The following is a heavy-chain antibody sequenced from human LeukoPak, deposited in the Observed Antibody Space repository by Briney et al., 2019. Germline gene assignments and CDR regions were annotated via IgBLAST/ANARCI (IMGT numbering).Heavy chain of an antibody. V-gene: IGHV3-23*01. Sequence: GGSLRLSCAASGFIISGYALSWVRQAPGKGLEWVSSISYSGDGTKYADSVKGRCTISREDSKNTLYLQMNSLRAEDTAVYYCAKGDTPDNSYNYFAPWGQGTLVTVSS. CDR2: ISYSGDGT. J-gene: IGHJ5*02. CDR1: GFIISGYA. D-gene: IGHD1-1*01. CDR3: AKGDTPDNSYNYFAP.